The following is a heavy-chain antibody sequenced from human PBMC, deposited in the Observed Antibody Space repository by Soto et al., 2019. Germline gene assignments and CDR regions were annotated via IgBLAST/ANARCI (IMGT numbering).Heavy chain of an antibody. CDR2: IYHSGST. D-gene: IGHD6-19*01. V-gene: IGHV4-30-2*01. J-gene: IGHJ4*02. CDR3: ATAGGLGAVAADY. Sequence: QLQLQESGSGLVKPSQTLSLTCAVSGGSISSGGYSWSWIRQPPGKGLEWIGYIYHSGSTYYNPSPKSRVTISVDRSKNQCSLKLSSVTAAATAVYYCATAGGLGAVAADYWGQGTLVTVSS. CDR1: GGSISSGGYS.